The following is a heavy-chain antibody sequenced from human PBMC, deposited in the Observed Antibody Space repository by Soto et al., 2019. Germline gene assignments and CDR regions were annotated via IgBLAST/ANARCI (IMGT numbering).Heavy chain of an antibody. V-gene: IGHV1-46*01. D-gene: IGHD3-3*01. J-gene: IGHJ6*02. CDR3: ARLVRPIFGVGQPDYYYYGMDV. CDR2: INPSGGST. CDR1: GYTFTSYY. Sequence: QVQLVQSGAEVKKPGASVKVSCKASGYTFTSYYMYWVRQAPGQGLEWMGIINPSGGSTSYAQKFQGRVNMTRDTSTSTGYMELSSLRSEDTAVYYCARLVRPIFGVGQPDYYYYGMDVWGQGTTVTGSS.